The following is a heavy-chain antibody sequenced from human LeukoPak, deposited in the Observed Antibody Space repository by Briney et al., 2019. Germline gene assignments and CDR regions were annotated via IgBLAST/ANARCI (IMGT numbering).Heavy chain of an antibody. CDR2: ISSSSSYI. Sequence: PGGSLRLSCAASGFTFSSYSMNWVRQAPGKGLEWVSSISSSSSYIYYADSVKGRFTISRDNAKNSLYLQMNSLRAEDTAVYYCARDDWWELPPGGLWYYFDYWGQGTLVTVSS. D-gene: IGHD1-26*01. V-gene: IGHV3-21*01. J-gene: IGHJ4*02. CDR3: ARDDWWELPPGGLWYYFDY. CDR1: GFTFSSYS.